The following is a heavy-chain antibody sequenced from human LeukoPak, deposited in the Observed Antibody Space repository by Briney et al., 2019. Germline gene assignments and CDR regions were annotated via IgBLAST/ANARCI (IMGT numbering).Heavy chain of an antibody. J-gene: IGHJ3*02. D-gene: IGHD1-26*01. CDR3: ARVGVVGAPGVGDAFDI. V-gene: IGHV1-18*01. CDR1: GYTFTNYD. CDR2: IRAYNGDT. Sequence: GASVKVSCKASGYTFTNYDISWVRQAPGQGLEWMGWIRAYNGDTNYTQKLQGRVTMTTDTSTSTAYMELRSLRSDDTAVYYCARVGVVGAPGVGDAFDIWGQGTMVIVS.